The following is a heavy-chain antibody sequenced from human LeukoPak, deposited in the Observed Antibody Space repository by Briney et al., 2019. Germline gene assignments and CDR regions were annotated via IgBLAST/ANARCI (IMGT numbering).Heavy chain of an antibody. CDR1: GGSISSYY. V-gene: IGHV4-59*01. D-gene: IGHD6-19*01. CDR3: ARGGIAVAVSFDY. Sequence: SETLSLTCTVSGGSISSYYWSWIRQPPGKGLEWIGYIYYSGSTNYNASLKSRVTISVDTSKTQFSLKLRSVAAADTAVYYCARGGIAVAVSFDYWGQGTLVTVSS. CDR2: IYYSGST. J-gene: IGHJ4*02.